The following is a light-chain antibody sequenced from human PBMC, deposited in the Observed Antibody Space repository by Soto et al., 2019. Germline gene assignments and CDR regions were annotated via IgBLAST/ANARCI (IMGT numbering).Light chain of an antibody. V-gene: IGKV3D-20*01. CDR2: DSS. Sequence: EIVLTQSPASLSLSPGETATVSCRASQSVPRHLAWYQQRPGLAPRLLIYDSSSRATGIPDRFSGSGSGTDFTLTISRLEPEDFALYYCQQYGYSPITCGQGTRREIK. J-gene: IGKJ5*01. CDR3: QQYGYSPIT. CDR1: QSVPRH.